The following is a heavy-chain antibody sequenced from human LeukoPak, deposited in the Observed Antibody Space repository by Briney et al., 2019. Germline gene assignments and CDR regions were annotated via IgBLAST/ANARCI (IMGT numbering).Heavy chain of an antibody. CDR1: GFTFSSYS. D-gene: IGHD3-3*02. J-gene: IGHJ6*02. V-gene: IGHV3-48*01. CDR3: ARDESISVDYGMDV. CDR2: ISSSSTI. Sequence: GGSLRLSCAASGFTFSSYSMNWVRQAPGKGLEWVSYISSSSTIYYADSVKGRFTISRDNAKNSLYLQMNSLRAEDTAVYYCARDESISVDYGMDVWGQGTTVTVSS.